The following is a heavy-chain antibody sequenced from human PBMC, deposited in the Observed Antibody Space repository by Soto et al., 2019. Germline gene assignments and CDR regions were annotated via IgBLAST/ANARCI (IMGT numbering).Heavy chain of an antibody. D-gene: IGHD6-13*01. Sequence: KVSCKASGYTFTSYAMHLVRQAPGQRLEWMGWINAGNGNTKYSQKFQGRVTITRDTSASTAYMELSSLRSEDTAVYYCARSSGWYVWFDPWGQGTLVTVSS. CDR2: INAGNGNT. J-gene: IGHJ5*02. V-gene: IGHV1-3*01. CDR1: GYTFTSYA. CDR3: ARSSGWYVWFDP.